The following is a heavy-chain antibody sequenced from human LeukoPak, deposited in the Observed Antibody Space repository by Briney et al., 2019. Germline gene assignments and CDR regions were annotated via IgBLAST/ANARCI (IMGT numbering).Heavy chain of an antibody. CDR2: IIPIFGTA. V-gene: IGHV1-69*05. CDR3: ARDTAAAGTHYYYMDV. Sequence: SVKVSCKASGGTFSSYAISWVRQAPGHGLEWMGRIIPIFGTANYAQKFQGRVTITTDESTSTAYMELSSLRSEDTALYYSARDTAAAGTHYYYMDVWGKGTTVTVSS. J-gene: IGHJ6*03. D-gene: IGHD6-13*01. CDR1: GGTFSSYA.